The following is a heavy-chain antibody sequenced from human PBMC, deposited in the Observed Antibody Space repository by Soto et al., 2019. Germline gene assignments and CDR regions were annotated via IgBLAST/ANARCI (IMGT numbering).Heavy chain of an antibody. CDR2: IIPIFGTA. CDR1: GGTFSSYA. CDR3: ARAKGCSGGSCYSSWFDP. J-gene: IGHJ5*02. Sequence: QVQLVQSGAEVKKPGSSVKVSCKASGGTFSSYAISWVLQAPGQGLEWMGGIIPIFGTANYAQKFQGRVTITADESTSTAYMELISLRSEDTAVYYCARAKGCSGGSCYSSWFDPWGQGTLVTVSS. D-gene: IGHD2-15*01. V-gene: IGHV1-69*12.